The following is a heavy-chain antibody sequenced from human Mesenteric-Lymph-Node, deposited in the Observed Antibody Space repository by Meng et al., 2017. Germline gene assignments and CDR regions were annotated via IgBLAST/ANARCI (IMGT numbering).Heavy chain of an antibody. CDR2: INAGNGNT. CDR3: AREGYSSSWYMYYYYGMDV. V-gene: IGHV1-3*01. CDR1: GYTFTSYA. J-gene: IGHJ6*02. Sequence: ASVKVSCKASGYTFTSYAMHWVRQAPGQRLEWMGWINAGNGNTKYSQKFQGRVTMTTDTSTSTAYMELRSLRSDDTAVYYCAREGYSSSWYMYYYYGMDVWGQGTTVTVSS. D-gene: IGHD6-13*01.